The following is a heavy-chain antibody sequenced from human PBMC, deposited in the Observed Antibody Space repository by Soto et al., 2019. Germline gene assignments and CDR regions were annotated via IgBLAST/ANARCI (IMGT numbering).Heavy chain of an antibody. CDR1: GFTFSSYA. CDR3: ARDRYYDSSGYYYRTDAFDI. D-gene: IGHD3-22*01. J-gene: IGHJ3*02. CDR2: ISYDGSNK. V-gene: IGHV3-30-3*01. Sequence: GGSLRLSCAASGFTFSSYAMHWVRQAPGKGLEWVAVISYDGSNKYYADSVKGRFTISRDNSKNTLYLQMNSLRAEDTAVYYCARDRYYDSSGYYYRTDAFDIWGQGTMVTVSS.